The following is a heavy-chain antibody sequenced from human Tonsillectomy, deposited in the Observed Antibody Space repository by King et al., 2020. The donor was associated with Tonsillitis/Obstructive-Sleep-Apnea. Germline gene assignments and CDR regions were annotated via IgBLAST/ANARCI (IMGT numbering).Heavy chain of an antibody. CDR1: GGSFSGYY. V-gene: IGHV4-34*01. D-gene: IGHD6-6*01. CDR2: INHSGST. CDR3: ARSYLSSPLYNWFDP. Sequence: VQLQQWGAGLLKPSETLSLTCAVYGGSFSGYYWSWIRQPPGKGLEWIGDINHSGSTNYNPSLKSRVTISVDTSKNQFSLKLSSVTAADTAVYYCARSYLSSPLYNWFDPWGQGTLVTVSS. J-gene: IGHJ5*02.